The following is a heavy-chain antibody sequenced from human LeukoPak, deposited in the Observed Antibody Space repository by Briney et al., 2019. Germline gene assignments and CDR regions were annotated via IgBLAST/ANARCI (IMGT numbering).Heavy chain of an antibody. D-gene: IGHD5-24*01. Sequence: APVTVSCKASGYTFTAYYIHWVRQAPGQGLEWMGWINPKSGGTEYAQKFQARVTMTRDTSISTAYLEVSSLTSDDTAVYYCVLRARGVAATKSFDFWGQGTLVTVSS. CDR3: VLRARGVAATKSFDF. J-gene: IGHJ4*02. CDR1: GYTFTAYY. CDR2: INPKSGGT. V-gene: IGHV1-2*02.